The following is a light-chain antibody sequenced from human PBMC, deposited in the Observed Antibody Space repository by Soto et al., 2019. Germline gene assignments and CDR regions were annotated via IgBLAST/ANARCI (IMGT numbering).Light chain of an antibody. Sequence: QSALTQPRSVSGSPGQSVTISCTGTSSDVGNYNYVSWYQQHPGKAPKVMIYDVSKRPSGVPDRFSGSKSDNTASLTISGLQAEDEAEYYCCSYAGRNTLVFGGGTKVTVL. J-gene: IGLJ2*01. CDR3: CSYAGRNTLV. CDR1: SSDVGNYNY. V-gene: IGLV2-11*01. CDR2: DVS.